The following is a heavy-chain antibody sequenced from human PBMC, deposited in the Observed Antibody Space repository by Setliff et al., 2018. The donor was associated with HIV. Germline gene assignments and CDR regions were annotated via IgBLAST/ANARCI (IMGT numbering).Heavy chain of an antibody. D-gene: IGHD5-12*01. J-gene: IGHJ3*02. V-gene: IGHV1-46*01. CDR1: GYSFTNHY. CDR3: ASAGAWQRNALDI. Sequence: GASVKVSCKPSGYSFTNHYMHWVRQAPGQGLEWMGVINPTGGSTRNIQKFQGRVAMTRDTSTSTVYMELSSLRSEDTAVYYCASAGAWQRNALDIWGQGTMVTVSS. CDR2: INPTGGST.